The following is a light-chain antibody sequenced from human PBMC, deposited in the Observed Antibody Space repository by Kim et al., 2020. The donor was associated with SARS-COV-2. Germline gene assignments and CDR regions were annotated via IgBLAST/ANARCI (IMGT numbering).Light chain of an antibody. CDR3: NSRGSSGNHTVV. CDR2: GPD. CDR1: TLRRYD. Sequence: SSELTQDSVVSVPLGQTVRSTCQGDTLRRYDASWYQPKPGRAPGLVTNGPDTWPSRIPDRFSGSIIANTAPFTITRAPAEAEADYHCNSRGSSGNHTVVF. V-gene: IGLV3-19*01. J-gene: IGLJ2*01.